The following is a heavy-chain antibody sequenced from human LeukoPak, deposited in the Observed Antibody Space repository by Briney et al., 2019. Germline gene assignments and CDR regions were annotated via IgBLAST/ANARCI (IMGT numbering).Heavy chain of an antibody. Sequence: GRSLRLSRAASGFTFSDYYMSWIRQAPGKGLEWVSYISCSSSYTNYTDSVKGRFTISRDNAKNSLYLQMNSLRGEDTAVYYCARYSGYDQNYFDYWGQGTLVTVSS. J-gene: IGHJ4*02. CDR1: GFTFSDYY. CDR3: ARYSGYDQNYFDY. V-gene: IGHV3-11*03. D-gene: IGHD5-12*01. CDR2: ISCSSSYT.